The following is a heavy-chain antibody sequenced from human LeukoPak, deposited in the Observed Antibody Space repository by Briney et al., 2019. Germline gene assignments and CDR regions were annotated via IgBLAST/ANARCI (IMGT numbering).Heavy chain of an antibody. CDR1: GFTFSDYA. CDR3: AKLRVVRGVELFDP. CDR2: ISGSGGST. D-gene: IGHD3-10*01. V-gene: IGHV3-23*01. Sequence: PGGSLRLSCAASGFTFSDYAMSWVRQAPGKGLEWVSAISGSGGSTYYADSVKGRFTISRDNSKNTLYLQMNSLRAEDTAVYYCAKLRVVRGVELFDPWGQGTLVTVSS. J-gene: IGHJ5*02.